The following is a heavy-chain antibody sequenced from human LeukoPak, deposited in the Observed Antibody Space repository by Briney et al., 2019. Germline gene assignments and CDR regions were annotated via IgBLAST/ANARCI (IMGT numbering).Heavy chain of an antibody. V-gene: IGHV4-59*01. CDR1: GGSISSYY. Sequence: SSETLSLTCTVSGGSISSYYWSWIRQPPGKGLEWIGYIYYSGSTNYNPSLKSRVTISVDTSKNQFSLKLSSVTAADTAVYYCARANTVTTLDYWGQGTLVAVSS. CDR3: ARANTVTTLDY. CDR2: IYYSGST. J-gene: IGHJ4*02. D-gene: IGHD4-17*01.